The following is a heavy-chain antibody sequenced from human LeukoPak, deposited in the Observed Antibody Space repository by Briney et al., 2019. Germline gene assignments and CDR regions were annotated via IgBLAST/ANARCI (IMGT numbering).Heavy chain of an antibody. J-gene: IGHJ5*02. CDR1: GDSMSSYY. CDR3: AAGPSYFDGSGYSPNWFDP. Sequence: SETLSLTCAVSGDSMSSYYWSWLRQPAGRGLEWIGRTYMRGSTSYNPSLESRVTMSVDTSKQLFSLKLKSVTAADTAVYYCAAGPSYFDGSGYSPNWFDPWGQGTLVTVSS. V-gene: IGHV4-4*07. CDR2: TYMRGST. D-gene: IGHD3-3*01.